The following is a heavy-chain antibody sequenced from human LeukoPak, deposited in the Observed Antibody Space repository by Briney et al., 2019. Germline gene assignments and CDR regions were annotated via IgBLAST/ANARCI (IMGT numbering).Heavy chain of an antibody. Sequence: SETLSLTCAVYGVSFSGYYWSWIRQPPGKGLEWIGEINHSGSTNYNPSLKSRVTISVDTSKNQFSLKLSSVTAADTAVYYCARGWNWFDPWGQGTLVTVSS. CDR1: GVSFSGYY. CDR3: ARGWNWFDP. V-gene: IGHV4-34*01. CDR2: INHSGST. J-gene: IGHJ5*02.